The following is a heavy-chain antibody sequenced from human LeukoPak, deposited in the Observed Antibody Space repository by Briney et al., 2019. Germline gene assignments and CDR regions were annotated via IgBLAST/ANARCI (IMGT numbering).Heavy chain of an antibody. V-gene: IGHV4-59*01. CDR2: IYYSGST. CDR1: GGSISSYY. J-gene: IGHJ4*02. CDR3: ARAGQQLVRVDY. Sequence: SETLSLTCTVSGGSISSYYWSWIRQPPGKGLEWIGYIYYSGSTNYNPSLKSRVTISVNTSKNQFSLKLSSVTAADTAVYYCARAGQQLVRVDYWGQGTLVTVSS. D-gene: IGHD6-13*01.